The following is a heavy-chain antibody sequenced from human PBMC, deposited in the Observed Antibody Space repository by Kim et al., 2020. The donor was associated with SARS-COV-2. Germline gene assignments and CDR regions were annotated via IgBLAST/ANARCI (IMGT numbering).Heavy chain of an antibody. Sequence: SPSLKSRVTRRADASKNHFALKLSSVTAADTAVYYCARRTRIAADRSFDYWGQGTLVTVSS. J-gene: IGHJ4*02. D-gene: IGHD6-13*01. V-gene: IGHV4-39*01. CDR3: ARRTRIAADRSFDY.